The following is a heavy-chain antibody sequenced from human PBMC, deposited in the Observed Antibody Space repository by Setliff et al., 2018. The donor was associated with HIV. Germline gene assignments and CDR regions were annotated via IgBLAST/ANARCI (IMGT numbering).Heavy chain of an antibody. CDR2: IYYSGST. J-gene: IGHJ4*02. D-gene: IGHD1-7*01. CDR1: GYYISSGYF. V-gene: IGHV4-61*01. Sequence: ETLSLTCAVSGYYISSGYFWNWIRQPPGKGLEWIGYIYYSGSTNYNPSLESRVSISVDTSKNQFSLRLSSVTAADTAVYYCARGHTWNYYGGDYFDYWGQGSLVTVSS. CDR3: ARGHTWNYYGGDYFDY.